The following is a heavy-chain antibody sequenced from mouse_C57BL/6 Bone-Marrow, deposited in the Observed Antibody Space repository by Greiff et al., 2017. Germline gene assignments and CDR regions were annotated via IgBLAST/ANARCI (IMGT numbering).Heavy chain of an antibody. V-gene: IGHV10-1*01. Sequence: DVKLVESGGGLVQPKGSLKLSCAASGFSFNTYAMNWVRQAPGKGLEWVARIRSKSNNYATYYADSVKDRFTISRDDSESMLYLQMNNLKTEDTAMYYCVRPPLLWFDYWGQGTTLTVSS. CDR1: GFSFNTYA. CDR2: IRSKSNNYAT. CDR3: VRPPLLWFDY. D-gene: IGHD1-1*02. J-gene: IGHJ2*01.